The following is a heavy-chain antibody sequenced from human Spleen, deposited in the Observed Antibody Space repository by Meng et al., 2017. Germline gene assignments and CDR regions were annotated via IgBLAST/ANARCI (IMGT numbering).Heavy chain of an antibody. V-gene: IGHV3-23*01. CDR2: ISISGGRT. J-gene: IGHJ4*02. Sequence: GESLKISCEASEFTFSRYSMNWVRQAPGKGLEWVSGISISGGRTYYADSVKGRFTISRDNSKNTLYLQMNSLRAEDTAVYFCAKEEVPNDCWGQGTLVTVSS. D-gene: IGHD1-1*01. CDR1: EFTFSRYS. CDR3: AKEEVPNDC.